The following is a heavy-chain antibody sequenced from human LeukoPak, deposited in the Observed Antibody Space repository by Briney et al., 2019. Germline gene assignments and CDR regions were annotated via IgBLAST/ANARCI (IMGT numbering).Heavy chain of an antibody. Sequence: SETLSLTCTVSGGSISSYYWSWIRQPAGKGLEWIGRIYTSGSTNYNPSLKSRVTMSVDTSKNQFSLKLSSVTAADTAVYYCARERVGSYCGGDCFDAFDIWGQGTMVTVSS. J-gene: IGHJ3*02. V-gene: IGHV4-4*07. CDR3: ARERVGSYCGGDCFDAFDI. CDR2: IYTSGST. D-gene: IGHD2-21*02. CDR1: GGSISSYY.